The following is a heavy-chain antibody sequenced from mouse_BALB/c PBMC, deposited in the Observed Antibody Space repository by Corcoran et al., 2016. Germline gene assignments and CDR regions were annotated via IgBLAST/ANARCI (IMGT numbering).Heavy chain of an antibody. Sequence: EIQLQQTGPELVKPGASVKISCKASGYSFTDYIMLWVKQSHGKSLEWIGNINPYYGSTSYNLKFKGKATLTVDKSSSTAYMQLNSLTSEDSVVYYCARADYYGSSVDYWGQGTTLTVSS. J-gene: IGHJ2*01. CDR1: GYSFTDYI. V-gene: IGHV1-39*01. CDR2: INPYYGST. CDR3: ARADYYGSSVDY. D-gene: IGHD1-1*01.